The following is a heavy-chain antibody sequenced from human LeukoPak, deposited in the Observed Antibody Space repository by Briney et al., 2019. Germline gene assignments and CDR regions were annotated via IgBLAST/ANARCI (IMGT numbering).Heavy chain of an antibody. CDR1: GYTFTRYY. CDR2: IDPSGDST. J-gene: IGHJ4*02. V-gene: IGHV1-46*01. Sequence: ASVKVSCKASGYTFTRYYLHWVRQAPGQGLEWMGIIDPSGDSTSYAQKFQGRVTMTRDTSTSTVYTELSSLRSEDTAVYYCAREGQRHYFDYWGQGTLVTVSS. CDR3: AREGQRHYFDY.